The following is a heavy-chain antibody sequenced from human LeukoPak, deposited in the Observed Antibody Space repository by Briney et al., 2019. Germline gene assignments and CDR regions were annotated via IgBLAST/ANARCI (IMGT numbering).Heavy chain of an antibody. J-gene: IGHJ5*02. Sequence: EASVKVSCKASGYTFTGYYMHWVRQAPGQGLEWMGWINPNSGGTNYAQKFQGRVTMTRDTSISTAYMELSRLGSDDTAVYYCAREVIEAAAVTSFDPWGQGTLVTVSS. CDR3: AREVIEAAAVTSFDP. V-gene: IGHV1-2*02. CDR2: INPNSGGT. CDR1: GYTFTGYY. D-gene: IGHD6-13*01.